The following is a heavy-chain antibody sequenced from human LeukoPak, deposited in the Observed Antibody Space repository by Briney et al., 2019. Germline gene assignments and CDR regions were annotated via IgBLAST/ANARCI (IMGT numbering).Heavy chain of an antibody. CDR3: ARAHDRGYYYGFDY. V-gene: IGHV3-66*01. Sequence: GGSLRLSCAASGFTVSSNYMSWVRRAPGKGLEWVSVIYSGGNTYYADSVQGRFTMSRENPKNTLYLQMNSLRAEDTAVYYCARAHDRGYYYGFDYRGQGTLVTVSS. CDR1: GFTVSSNY. CDR2: IYSGGNT. D-gene: IGHD3-22*01. J-gene: IGHJ4*02.